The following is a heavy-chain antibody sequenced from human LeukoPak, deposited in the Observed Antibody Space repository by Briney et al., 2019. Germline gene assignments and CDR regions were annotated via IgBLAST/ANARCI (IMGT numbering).Heavy chain of an antibody. J-gene: IGHJ4*02. CDR2: ISYDGSNK. CDR1: GFTFSSYA. D-gene: IGHD6-19*01. V-gene: IGHV3-30*04. CDR3: AKEGGSGWN. Sequence: GGSLRLSCAASGFTFSSYAMHWVRQAPGKGLEWVAVISYDGSNKYYADSVKGRFTISRDNSKNTLYLQMNSLRAEDTAVYYCAKEGGSGWNWGQGTLVTVSS.